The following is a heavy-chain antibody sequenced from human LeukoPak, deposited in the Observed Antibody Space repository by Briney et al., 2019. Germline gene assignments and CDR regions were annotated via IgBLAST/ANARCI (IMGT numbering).Heavy chain of an antibody. CDR2: IYYSGST. D-gene: IGHD3-10*01. CDR1: GGSISSYY. CDR3: ARDPSHYYGSGSDRGFDY. J-gene: IGHJ4*02. Sequence: SETLSLTCTVSGGSISSYYWSWIRQPPGKGLEGIGYIYYSGSTNYNPSLKSRVTILVDTSKNQFSLKLSSVTAADTAVYYCARDPSHYYGSGSDRGFDYWGQGTLVTVSS. V-gene: IGHV4-59*01.